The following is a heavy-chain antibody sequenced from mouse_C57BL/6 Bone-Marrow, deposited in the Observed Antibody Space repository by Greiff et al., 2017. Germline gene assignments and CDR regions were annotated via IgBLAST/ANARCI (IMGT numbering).Heavy chain of an antibody. CDR1: GYTFTSYW. Sequence: VQLQQSGAELAKPGASVKLSCKASGYTFTSYWMHWVKQRPGQGLEWIGYINPSSGYTKYNQKFKDKATLTVDTSSSTAYMQLSSLTSEDSAVYYCARWPFAYWGQGTLVTVSA. J-gene: IGHJ3*01. V-gene: IGHV1-7*01. CDR2: INPSSGYT. CDR3: ARWPFAY.